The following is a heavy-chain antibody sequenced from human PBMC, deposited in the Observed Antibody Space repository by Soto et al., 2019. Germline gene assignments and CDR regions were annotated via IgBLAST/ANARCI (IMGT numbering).Heavy chain of an antibody. Sequence: ASVKVSCKVSGYTFTSYDINWVRQATGQGLEWMGWMNPNSGNTGYAQKFQGRVTMTRNTSISTAYMELSSLRSEDTAVYYCATMADCSSTSCYSGWGEGTRVIVSS. J-gene: IGHJ4*02. CDR3: ATMADCSSTSCYSG. V-gene: IGHV1-8*01. CDR1: GYTFTSYD. CDR2: MNPNSGNT. D-gene: IGHD2-2*02.